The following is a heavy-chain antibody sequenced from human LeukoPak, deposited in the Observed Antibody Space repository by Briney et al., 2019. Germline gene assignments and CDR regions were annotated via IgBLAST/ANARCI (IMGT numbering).Heavy chain of an antibody. Sequence: SVKVSCKASGGTFSSYAISWVRQAPGQGLEWMGGIIPIFGTANYAQKFQGRVTITADESTSTAYMELSSLRSEDTAVDYCARGRITMIRCFDYWGQGTLVTVSS. CDR1: GGTFSSYA. D-gene: IGHD3-22*01. J-gene: IGHJ4*02. CDR3: ARGRITMIRCFDY. CDR2: IIPIFGTA. V-gene: IGHV1-69*13.